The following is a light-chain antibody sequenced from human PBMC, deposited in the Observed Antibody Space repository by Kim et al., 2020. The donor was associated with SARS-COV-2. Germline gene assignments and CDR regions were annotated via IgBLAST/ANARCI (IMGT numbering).Light chain of an antibody. J-gene: IGKJ4*01. CDR2: HAS. V-gene: IGKV1-13*02. CDR1: QGISSA. Sequence: ASVVDRVSITCRASQGISSALAWYQHKPGKAPKLLIYHASTLESGVPSRFSGSGSGTEFTLTISSLQPEDFATYYCQQFNSYPHTFGGGTKVDIK. CDR3: QQFNSYPHT.